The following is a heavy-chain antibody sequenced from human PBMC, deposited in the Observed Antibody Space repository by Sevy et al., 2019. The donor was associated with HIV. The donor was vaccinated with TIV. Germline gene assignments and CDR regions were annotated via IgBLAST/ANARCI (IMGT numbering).Heavy chain of an antibody. J-gene: IGHJ4*02. CDR3: ARAFRAVAGSYYFDY. CDR1: GGSISLSSYY. CDR2: FYYSEST. D-gene: IGHD6-19*01. V-gene: IGHV4-39*01. Sequence: SETLSLTCTVSGGSISLSSYYWGWIRQPSGKGLEWIGSFYYSESTYYNPSLKSRVTISVDTSKNQFSLKLSSVTAADTAVYYCARAFRAVAGSYYFDYWGQGTLVTVSS.